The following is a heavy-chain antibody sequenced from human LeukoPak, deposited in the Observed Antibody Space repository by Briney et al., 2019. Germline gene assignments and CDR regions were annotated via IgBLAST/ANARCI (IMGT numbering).Heavy chain of an antibody. J-gene: IGHJ4*02. CDR2: INPSGYRA. V-gene: IGHV1-46*01. D-gene: IGHD6-13*01. Sequence: GASVKVSCKASGYTFTNYNMHWVRQAPGQGLEWMGTINPSGYRANFAQKFQGRVTMTSDTSTSTVYMELSSLRSEDTAVYYCARLTSTSWYGCFDYWGQGTLVTVSS. CDR1: GYTFTNYN. CDR3: ARLTSTSWYGCFDY.